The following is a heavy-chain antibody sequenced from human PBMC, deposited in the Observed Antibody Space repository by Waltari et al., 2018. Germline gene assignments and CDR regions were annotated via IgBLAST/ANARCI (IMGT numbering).Heavy chain of an antibody. CDR1: GYSTRRASY. Sequence: QVQLQESGPGLVQPSETPSLTCTASGYSTRRASYCGWLRQPPGKGLEWIGSINHSGRTYYNPSLKRRVTISVDTSKKQFCLRLSSVTAADTAVFYWARTGLRGGLLSGSIDYWGQGTLVTVSS. J-gene: IGHJ4*02. V-gene: IGHV4-38-2*02. CDR3: ARTGLRGGLLSGSIDY. CDR2: INHSGRT. D-gene: IGHD2-21*01.